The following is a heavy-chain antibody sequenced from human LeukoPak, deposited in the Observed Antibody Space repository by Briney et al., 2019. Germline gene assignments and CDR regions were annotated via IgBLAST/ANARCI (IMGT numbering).Heavy chain of an antibody. V-gene: IGHV4-59*01. D-gene: IGHD1-26*01. CDR3: ARVGWGDYLDY. CDR1: GGSISSYY. Sequence: SETLSLTCTVSGGSISSYYWSWIRQPPGKGLEWIGYIYYSGSTNYNPSLKSRVTILVDTSKNQFSLKLSSVTAADTAVYYCARVGWGDYLDYWGQGTLVTVSS. J-gene: IGHJ4*02. CDR2: IYYSGST.